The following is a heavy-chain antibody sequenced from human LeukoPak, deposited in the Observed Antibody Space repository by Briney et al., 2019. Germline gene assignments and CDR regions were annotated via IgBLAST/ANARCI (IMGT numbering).Heavy chain of an antibody. D-gene: IGHD5-24*01. J-gene: IGHJ3*02. Sequence: PGGSLRLSCAASGRMFITYNMHWVRQAPGKGLEWVSMISADESDITYTDSVKGRFTTSRDNSKNTLYLQMTSLRPEDTAVYYCVSQDGYTFLDAFDIWGQGTLLIVSS. V-gene: IGHV3-30*04. CDR2: ISADESDI. CDR3: VSQDGYTFLDAFDI. CDR1: GRMFITYN.